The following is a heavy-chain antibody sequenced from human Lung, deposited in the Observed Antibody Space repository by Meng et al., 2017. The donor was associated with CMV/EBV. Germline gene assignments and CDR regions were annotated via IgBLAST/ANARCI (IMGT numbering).Heavy chain of an antibody. V-gene: IGHV3-48*03. J-gene: IGHJ4*02. CDR3: ARSDSYGDFDS. CDR1: GLTFSHYK. Sequence: SCAASGLTFSHYKMNWVRQAPGKGLEWVSYISRSDNTKDYADSVKGRFTISRDNAKNSLYLHMNSLRADDTAVYYCARSDSYGDFDSWGQGTLVTVSS. CDR2: ISRSDNTK. D-gene: IGHD5-18*01.